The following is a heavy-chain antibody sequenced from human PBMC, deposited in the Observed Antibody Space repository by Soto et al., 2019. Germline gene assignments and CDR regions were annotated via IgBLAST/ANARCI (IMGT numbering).Heavy chain of an antibody. CDR2: TNSDGSST. D-gene: IGHD6-13*01. V-gene: IGHV3-74*03. J-gene: IGHJ1*01. CDR3: ARGLAAAGTVYFQH. CDR1: GFTFNRYW. Sequence: EVQLVQSGGVLVQPGASLRLSCAASGFTFNRYWMHWVRQAPGKGLMWVSRTNSDGSSTKYADSVEGRFTISRDNAKNTLYLQMNSLRAEDTAVYYCARGLAAAGTVYFQHWGQGTLVTVSS.